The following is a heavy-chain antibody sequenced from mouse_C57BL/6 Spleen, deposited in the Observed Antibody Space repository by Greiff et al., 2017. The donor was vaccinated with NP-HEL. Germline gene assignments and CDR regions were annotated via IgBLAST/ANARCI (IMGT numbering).Heavy chain of an antibody. CDR3: ARWHYYGSREADWYFDV. CDR1: GYTFTSYG. CDR2: IYPRSGNT. V-gene: IGHV1-81*01. J-gene: IGHJ1*03. Sequence: VQLQESGAELARPGASVKLSCKASGYTFTSYGISWVKQRTGQGLEWIGEIYPRSGNTYYNEKFKGKATLTADKSSSTAYMELRSLTSEDSAVYFCARWHYYGSREADWYFDVWGTGTTVTVSS. D-gene: IGHD1-1*01.